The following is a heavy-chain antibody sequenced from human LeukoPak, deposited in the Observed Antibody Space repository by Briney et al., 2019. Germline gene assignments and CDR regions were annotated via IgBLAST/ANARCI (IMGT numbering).Heavy chain of an antibody. V-gene: IGHV4-39*07. J-gene: IGHJ4*02. CDR3: ARDGLSIALDY. CDR2: IYYSGST. CDR1: GGSISSSSYY. Sequence: SETLSLTCTVSGGSISSSSYYWGWIRQPPGKGLEWIGSIYYSGSTYYNPSLKSRVTISVDTSKNQFSLKLSSVTAADTAVYYCARDGLSIALDYWGQGTLVTVSS. D-gene: IGHD6-6*01.